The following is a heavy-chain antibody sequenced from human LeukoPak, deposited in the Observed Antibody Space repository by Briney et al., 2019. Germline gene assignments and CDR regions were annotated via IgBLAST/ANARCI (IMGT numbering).Heavy chain of an antibody. Sequence: PGGSLRLSCAASGFTFGSYGMHWVRQAPGKGLEWVAVIWYNGSNKYYADSVKGRFTISRDNSKNTLYLQMNSLRAEDTAVYYCARAGMGGSHPADYWGQGTLVTVSS. V-gene: IGHV3-33*01. J-gene: IGHJ4*02. CDR1: GFTFGSYG. CDR2: IWYNGSNK. D-gene: IGHD1-26*01. CDR3: ARAGMGGSHPADY.